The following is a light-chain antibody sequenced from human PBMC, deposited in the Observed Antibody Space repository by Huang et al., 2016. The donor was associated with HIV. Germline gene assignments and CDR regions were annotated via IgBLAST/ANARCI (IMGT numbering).Light chain of an antibody. V-gene: IGKV4-1*01. CDR1: QTILHDFDSRNY. CDR2: WAS. Sequence: DIVMTQSPDSLAVSLGERATINCKSSQTILHDFDSRNYLAWYQQKPGQPPKLLIHWASIRKSGVPDRFIGRGSGTDFTLTISSLQAEDVAVYYCQQYYSSPFTFGPGTNVDI. J-gene: IGKJ3*01. CDR3: QQYYSSPFT.